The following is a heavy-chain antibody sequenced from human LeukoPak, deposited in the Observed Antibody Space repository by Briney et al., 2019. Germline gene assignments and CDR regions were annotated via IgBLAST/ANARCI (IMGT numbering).Heavy chain of an antibody. Sequence: GGSLRLSCTTSGFIFSNYGMNWVRQAPGKGLEWVSYISSSSSTIYYADSVKGRFTISRDNAKNSLYLQMNSLRAEDTAVYYCAREPGIAVAGLDYWGQGTLVTVSS. D-gene: IGHD6-19*01. V-gene: IGHV3-48*01. CDR2: ISSSSSTI. CDR3: AREPGIAVAGLDY. CDR1: GFIFSNYG. J-gene: IGHJ4*02.